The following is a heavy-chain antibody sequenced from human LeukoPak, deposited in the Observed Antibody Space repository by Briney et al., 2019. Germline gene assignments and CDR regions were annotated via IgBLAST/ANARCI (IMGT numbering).Heavy chain of an antibody. CDR3: ARGESYYDSSAYSSPPDY. J-gene: IGHJ4*02. CDR1: GFTFSLYE. Sequence: GGSLRLSCAASGFTFSLYEMNWVRQAPGKGLEWVSYISSSGSTIYYADSVKGRFTISSDNAKNSLYLQMNSLRAEDTAVYYCARGESYYDSSAYSSPPDYWGQGTLVTVSS. D-gene: IGHD3-22*01. V-gene: IGHV3-48*03. CDR2: ISSSGSTI.